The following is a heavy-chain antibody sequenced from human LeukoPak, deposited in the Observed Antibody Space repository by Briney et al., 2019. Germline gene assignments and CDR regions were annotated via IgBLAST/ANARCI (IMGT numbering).Heavy chain of an antibody. V-gene: IGHV1-2*02. CDR2: INPNSGGT. CDR3: AREKQQLVPYYGMDV. J-gene: IGHJ6*02. Sequence: GASVKVSCKASGYTFTGYYMHWVRQAPGQGLEWMGWINPNSGGTNHAQKFQGRVTMTRDTSISTAYMELSRLRSDDTAVYYCAREKQQLVPYYGMDVWGQGTTVTVSS. CDR1: GYTFTGYY. D-gene: IGHD6-13*01.